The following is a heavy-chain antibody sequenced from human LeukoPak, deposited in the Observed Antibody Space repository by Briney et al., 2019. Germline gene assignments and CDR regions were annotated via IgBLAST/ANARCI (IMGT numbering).Heavy chain of an antibody. Sequence: GGSLRLSCAASGFTFSSYSMNWVRQAPGKGLEWVSSISSSSSYIYYADSVKGRFTISRDNAKNSLYLQMNSLRAEDTAVYYCARGWYCSGGSCYPYGMDVWGQGTTVTVSS. V-gene: IGHV3-21*01. D-gene: IGHD2-15*01. CDR1: GFTFSSYS. J-gene: IGHJ6*02. CDR3: ARGWYCSGGSCYPYGMDV. CDR2: ISSSSSYI.